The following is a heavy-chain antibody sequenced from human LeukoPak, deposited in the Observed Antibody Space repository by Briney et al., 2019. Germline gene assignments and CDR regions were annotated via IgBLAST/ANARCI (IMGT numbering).Heavy chain of an antibody. Sequence: ASVKVSCKASGGTFSSYAISWVRQAPGQGLEWMGGIIPIFGTANYAQKFQGRVTITADESTSTAYMELSSLRSEDTAVYYCAQSGGDTVTRFDHWGQGTLVTVSS. CDR3: AQSGGDTVTRFDH. V-gene: IGHV1-69*01. D-gene: IGHD4-11*01. J-gene: IGHJ4*02. CDR1: GGTFSSYA. CDR2: IIPIFGTA.